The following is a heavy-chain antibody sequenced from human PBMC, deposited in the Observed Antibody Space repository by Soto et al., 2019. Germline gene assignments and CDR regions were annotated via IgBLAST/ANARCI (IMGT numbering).Heavy chain of an antibody. CDR3: ALSTNGGSPY. J-gene: IGHJ4*02. V-gene: IGHV3-23*01. Sequence: AGGSLRLSXAASGFTFSSYAMSWVRQAPGKGLEWVSSISGSGGSTYYADSVKGRFTISRDNSKNALYLQMNSLRAEDTALYYCALSTNGGSPYWGQGTLVTVSS. CDR1: GFTFSSYA. D-gene: IGHD2-8*01. CDR2: ISGSGGST.